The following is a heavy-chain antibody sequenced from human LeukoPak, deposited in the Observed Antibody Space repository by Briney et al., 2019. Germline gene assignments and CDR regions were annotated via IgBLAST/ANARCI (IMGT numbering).Heavy chain of an antibody. CDR1: GFTFSSYD. V-gene: IGHV3-21*01. CDR2: ISSSSSYI. J-gene: IGHJ2*01. Sequence: PGGSLRLSCAASGFTFSSYDMHWVRQAPGKGLEWVSSISSSSSYIYYADSVKGRFTISRDNAKNSLYLQMNNLRAEDTAVYYCARRTVHWYFDLWGRGTLVTVSS. CDR3: ARRTVHWYFDL. D-gene: IGHD1-1*01.